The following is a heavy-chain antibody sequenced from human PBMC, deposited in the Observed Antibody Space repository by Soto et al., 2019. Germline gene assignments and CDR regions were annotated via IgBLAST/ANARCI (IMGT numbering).Heavy chain of an antibody. D-gene: IGHD2-21*01. CDR2: INHSGST. J-gene: IGHJ4*02. Sequence: YYWSWIRQPPGKGLEWIGEINHSGSTNYNPSLKSRVTISVDTSKNQFSLKLSSVTAADTAVYYCARYRIVVEMATIGSDYYFDYWGQGTLVTVSS. V-gene: IGHV4-34*01. CDR3: ARYRIVVEMATIGSDYYFDY. CDR1: YY.